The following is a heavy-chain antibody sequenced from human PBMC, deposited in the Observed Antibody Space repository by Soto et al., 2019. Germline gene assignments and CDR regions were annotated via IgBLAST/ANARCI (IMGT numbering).Heavy chain of an antibody. V-gene: IGHV3-30*18. CDR3: AKEWVYDSSGWSFDY. CDR1: GFTFSSYG. Sequence: QVQLVESGGGVVQPGRSLRLSCAASGFTFSSYGMHWVRQAPGKGLEWAAVISDDGSNKYYADSVKGRFTISRDNSKNTLYLQMNSLRAEDTAVYYCAKEWVYDSSGWSFDYWGQGTLVTVSS. J-gene: IGHJ4*02. D-gene: IGHD3-22*01. CDR2: ISDDGSNK.